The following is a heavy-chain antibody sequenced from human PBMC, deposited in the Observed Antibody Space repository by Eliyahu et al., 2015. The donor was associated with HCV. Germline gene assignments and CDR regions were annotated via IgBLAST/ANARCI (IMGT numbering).Heavy chain of an antibody. D-gene: IGHD2-2*02. CDR1: GFTFSDHY. J-gene: IGHJ6*02. Sequence: QVQLVESGGGLVKPGXSLRLSCAVSGFTFSDHYMXWIRQVPGKGLEWISYISSSTTSTIYYADSVKGRFTISRDNAKNLLYLQMNSLRADDTAVYFCARDRQQSRYNGLDVWGQGTTVTVSS. CDR3: ARDRQQSRYNGLDV. V-gene: IGHV3-11*01. CDR2: ISSSTTSTI.